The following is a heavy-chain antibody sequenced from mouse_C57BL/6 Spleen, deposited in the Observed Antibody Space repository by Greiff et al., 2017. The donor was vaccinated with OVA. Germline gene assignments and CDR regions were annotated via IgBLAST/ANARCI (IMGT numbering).Heavy chain of an antibody. Sequence: EVKLMESGPGLVKPSQSLSLTCSVTGYSITSGYYWNWIRQFPGNKLEWMGYISYDGSNNYNPSLKNRISITRDTSKNQFFLKLNSVTTEDTATYYCARLPQGFAYWGQGTLVTVSA. CDR2: ISYDGSN. CDR1: GYSITSGYY. CDR3: ARLPQGFAY. J-gene: IGHJ3*01. V-gene: IGHV3-6*01. D-gene: IGHD3-2*02.